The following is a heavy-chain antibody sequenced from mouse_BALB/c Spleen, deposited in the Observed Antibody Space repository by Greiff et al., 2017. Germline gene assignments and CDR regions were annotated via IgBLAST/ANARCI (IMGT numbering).Heavy chain of an antibody. D-gene: IGHD2-14*01. Sequence: DVMLVESGGGLVKPGGSLKLSCAASGFTFSDYYMYWVRQTPEKRLEWVATISDGGSYTYYPDSVKGRFTISRDNAKNNLYLQMSSLKSEDTAMYFCARGGNYLDYWGQGTTLTVSS. CDR2: ISDGGSYT. J-gene: IGHJ2*01. CDR3: ARGGNYLDY. V-gene: IGHV5-4*02. CDR1: GFTFSDYY.